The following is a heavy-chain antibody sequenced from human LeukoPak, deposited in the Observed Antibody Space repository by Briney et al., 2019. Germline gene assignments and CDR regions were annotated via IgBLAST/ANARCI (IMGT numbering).Heavy chain of an antibody. CDR1: GFTFSSYG. J-gene: IGHJ4*02. Sequence: GGSLRLSCAASGFTFSSYGMHWVRQAPGKGLEWVAVIWYDRSNKYYADSVKGRFTISRDNSKNTLYLQMNSLRAEDTAVYYCARDPAAAGGPLFDYWGQGTLVTVSS. CDR2: IWYDRSNK. CDR3: ARDPAAAGGPLFDY. V-gene: IGHV3-33*01. D-gene: IGHD6-13*01.